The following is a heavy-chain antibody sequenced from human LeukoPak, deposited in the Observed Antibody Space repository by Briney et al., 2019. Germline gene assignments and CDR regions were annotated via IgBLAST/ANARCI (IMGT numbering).Heavy chain of an antibody. CDR2: IYHSGST. V-gene: IGHV4-30-2*01. Sequence: SETLSLTCTVSGGSISSGGYYWSWIRQPPGKGLEWIGYIYHSGSTYYNPSLKSRVTISVDRSKNQFSLKLSSVTAADTAVYYCAREESSSGGTLDYWGQGTLVTVSS. CDR3: AREESSSGGTLDY. J-gene: IGHJ4*02. CDR1: GGSISSGGYY. D-gene: IGHD6-6*01.